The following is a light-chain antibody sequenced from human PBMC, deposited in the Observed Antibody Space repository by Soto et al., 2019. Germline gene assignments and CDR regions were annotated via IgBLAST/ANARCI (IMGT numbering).Light chain of an antibody. CDR2: EVT. CDR3: CSFAGSGTYV. CDR1: SSDVGTYKL. J-gene: IGLJ1*01. V-gene: IGLV2-23*02. Sequence: QSALTQPASVSGSPGQSITISCTGTSSDVGTYKLVSWYRQHPGKAPKLMIYEVTKRPSGISNRFSGSKSGNTASLTISGLQAEDEADYYCCSFAGSGTYVFGTGTKVTVL.